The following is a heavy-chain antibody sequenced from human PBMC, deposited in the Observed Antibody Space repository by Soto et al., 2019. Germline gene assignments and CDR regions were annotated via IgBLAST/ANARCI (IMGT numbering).Heavy chain of an antibody. CDR3: ATQRNYYYYYMDV. J-gene: IGHJ6*03. Sequence: SETLSLTCTVSGGSISSYYWSWIRQPPGKGLEWIGYIYYSGSTNYNPSLKSRVTISVDTSKNQFSLKLSSVTAADTAVYYCATQRNYYYYYMDVWGKGTTVTVSS. CDR2: IYYSGST. V-gene: IGHV4-59*08. CDR1: GGSISSYY.